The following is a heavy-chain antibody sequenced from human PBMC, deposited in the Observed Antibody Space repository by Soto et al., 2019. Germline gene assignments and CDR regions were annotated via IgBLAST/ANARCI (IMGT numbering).Heavy chain of an antibody. CDR3: AKDIARDGASIAARYYYYGMDV. Sequence: GGSLRLSCAASGFTFSSYTMHWVRQAPGKGLEWVSLISWDGGSTYYADSVKGRFTISRDNSKNSLYLQMNSLRTEDTALYYCAKDIARDGASIAARYYYYGMDVWGQGTTVTVSS. CDR2: ISWDGGST. V-gene: IGHV3-43*01. J-gene: IGHJ6*02. D-gene: IGHD6-6*01. CDR1: GFTFSSYT.